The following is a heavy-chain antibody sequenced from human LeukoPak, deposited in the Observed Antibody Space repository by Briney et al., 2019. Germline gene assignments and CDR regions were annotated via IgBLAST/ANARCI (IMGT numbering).Heavy chain of an antibody. CDR2: IHHSGST. D-gene: IGHD3-16*02. CDR3: AREGLRLGELSPVGY. Sequence: SETLSLTCTVSGGSISSHYWSWIRQPPGKGLEWLGYIHHSGSTNYNPSLKSRVFISVDTSKNQFSLKLSSVTAADTAVYYCAREGLRLGELSPVGYWGQGTLVTVSS. CDR1: GGSISSHY. V-gene: IGHV4-59*11. J-gene: IGHJ4*02.